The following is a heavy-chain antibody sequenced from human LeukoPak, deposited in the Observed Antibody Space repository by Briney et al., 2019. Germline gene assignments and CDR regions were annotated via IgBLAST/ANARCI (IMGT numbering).Heavy chain of an antibody. D-gene: IGHD3-10*01. V-gene: IGHV1-2*02. J-gene: IGHJ4*02. Sequence: GASVKVSCKASGYTFTGYYIHWVRQAPGQGLEWVGWINPTSGGTNSAQKFQGGVTMTRDTSVSTAYMDLSRLISDDTAVYYCAGSFGSGSYYHFDYWGQGTLVTVSS. CDR2: INPTSGGT. CDR1: GYTFTGYY. CDR3: AGSFGSGSYYHFDY.